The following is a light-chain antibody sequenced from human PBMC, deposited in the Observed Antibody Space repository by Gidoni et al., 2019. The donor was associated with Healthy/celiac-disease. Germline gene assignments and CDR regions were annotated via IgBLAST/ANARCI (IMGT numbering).Light chain of an antibody. V-gene: IGKV1-27*01. CDR1: QGMSNY. Sequence: DIKMTQSPSSLSASVGDRVTITCRASQGMSNYLAWYQQKPGKVPKLLIYAASPLQSGVPSRFSGSGSGTDCTLTISSLQPEDVSTYYCQKYNSAPPLTFGGGTKVEIK. J-gene: IGKJ4*01. CDR2: AAS. CDR3: QKYNSAPPLT.